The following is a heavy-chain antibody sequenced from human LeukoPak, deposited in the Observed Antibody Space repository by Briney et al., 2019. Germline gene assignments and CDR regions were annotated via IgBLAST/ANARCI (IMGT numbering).Heavy chain of an antibody. Sequence: SETLSLTCTVSGGSISSGGYYWSWIRQPPGKGLEWIGYIYHSGSTYYNPSLKSRVTISVDRSKNQFSLKLSSVTAADTAVYYCARMLVLYDDFWSGYYHQNWFDPWGQGTLVTVSS. CDR3: ARMLVLYDDFWSGYYHQNWFDP. V-gene: IGHV4-30-2*01. D-gene: IGHD3-3*01. J-gene: IGHJ5*02. CDR2: IYHSGST. CDR1: GGSISSGGYY.